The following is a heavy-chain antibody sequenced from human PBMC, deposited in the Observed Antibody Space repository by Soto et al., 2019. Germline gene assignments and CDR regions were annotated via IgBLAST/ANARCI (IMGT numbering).Heavy chain of an antibody. Sequence: GGSLRLSCAASGFTFSSYAMSWVRQAPGKGLEWVSAISGSGGSTYYADSVKGRFTISRDNSKNTMNLQMNSLRAEDRAVYYCAKDFLYYDILTGYSGPFDPWGQGTLVTVSS. CDR2: ISGSGGST. V-gene: IGHV3-23*01. CDR3: AKDFLYYDILTGYSGPFDP. CDR1: GFTFSSYA. J-gene: IGHJ5*02. D-gene: IGHD3-9*01.